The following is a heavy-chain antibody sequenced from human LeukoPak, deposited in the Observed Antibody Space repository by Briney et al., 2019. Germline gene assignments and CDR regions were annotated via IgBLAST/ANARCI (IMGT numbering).Heavy chain of an antibody. CDR1: GLTFSSYW. J-gene: IGHJ4*02. D-gene: IGHD7-27*01. CDR2: IKTDGSQI. Sequence: GGSLRLSCVASGLTFSSYWMTWVRQAPGKGLEWVANIKTDGSQIYYVDSVKGRFTISRDNAKNSPYLQMNSLRSEDTAVYYCARDLNWETYWGQGTLVSVSS. V-gene: IGHV3-7*01. CDR3: ARDLNWETY.